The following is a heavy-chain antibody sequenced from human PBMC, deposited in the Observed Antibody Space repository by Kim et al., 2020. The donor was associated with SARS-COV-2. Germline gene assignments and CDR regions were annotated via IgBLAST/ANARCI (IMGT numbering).Heavy chain of an antibody. Sequence: GGSLRLSCAASGFTFSSYSMNWVRQAPGKGLEWVSSISSSSSYIYYADSVKGRFTISRDNAKNSLYLQMNSLRAEDTAVYYCARDPSAAYSSSWFDLNWFDPWGQGTLVTVSS. J-gene: IGHJ5*02. CDR1: GFTFSSYS. CDR3: ARDPSAAYSSSWFDLNWFDP. CDR2: ISSSSSYI. D-gene: IGHD6-13*01. V-gene: IGHV3-21*01.